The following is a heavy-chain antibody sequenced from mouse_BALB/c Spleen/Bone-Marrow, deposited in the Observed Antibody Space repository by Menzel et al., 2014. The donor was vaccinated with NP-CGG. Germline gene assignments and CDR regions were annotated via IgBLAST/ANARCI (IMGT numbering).Heavy chain of an antibody. CDR3: TSYYGYY. V-gene: IGHV6-6*01. D-gene: IGHD1-2*01. CDR1: GFTFSDAW. CDR2: IRNKANNLAA. Sequence: EVKVEESGGGLVQPGGSMKLSCAASGFTFSDAWMDWVRQSPEKGLEWVAEIRNKANNLAAYFSESVKGRFTFSRDDSKSSVYLRMNILRPEDTGIYYCTSYYGYYWGQGTTLTVSS. J-gene: IGHJ2*01.